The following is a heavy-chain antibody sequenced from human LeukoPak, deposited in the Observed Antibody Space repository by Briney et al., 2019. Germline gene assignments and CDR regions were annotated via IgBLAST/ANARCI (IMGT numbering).Heavy chain of an antibody. Sequence: SETLSLTCAVSGGSFSDYYWAWIPQPPGKGLEWIGYIYRSGSTNYNPSLKSRVNMSIDTSKKHYSLRLSSVTAADTAVYFCARGTITIFGVVTDDVFDIWGQGTMVTVSS. CDR2: IYRSGST. J-gene: IGHJ3*02. D-gene: IGHD3-3*01. V-gene: IGHV4-59*01. CDR3: ARGTITIFGVVTDDVFDI. CDR1: GGSFSDYY.